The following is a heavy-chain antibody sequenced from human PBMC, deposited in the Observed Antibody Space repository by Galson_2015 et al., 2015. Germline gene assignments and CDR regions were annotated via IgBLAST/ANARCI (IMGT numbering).Heavy chain of an antibody. CDR2: ISHNGRTQ. V-gene: IGHV3-30*03. CDR3: ATQRGIVGAALGYYFDY. CDR1: EFTFSSYA. Sequence: SLRLSCAGSEFTFSSYAMSWVRQAPGQGLEWVAVISHNGRTQHYADSVKGRFTISRDNPKNTPYLQLNSLRTEDTALYYCATQRGIVGAALGYYFDYWGQGTLVTVSS. J-gene: IGHJ4*02. D-gene: IGHD1-26*01.